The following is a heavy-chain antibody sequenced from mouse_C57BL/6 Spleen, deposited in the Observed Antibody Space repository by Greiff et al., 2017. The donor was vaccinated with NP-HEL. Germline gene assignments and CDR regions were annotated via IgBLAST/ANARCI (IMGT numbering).Heavy chain of an antibody. J-gene: IGHJ4*01. CDR3: ATDYGSSHYYAMDY. CDR1: GFNIKNTY. V-gene: IGHV14-3*01. D-gene: IGHD1-1*01. CDR2: IDPANGNT. Sequence: EVKLQESVAELVRPGASVKLSCTASGFNIKNTYMHWVKQRPEQGLEWIGRIDPANGNTKYAPKFQGKATITADTSSNTAYLQLSSLTSEDTAIYYCATDYGSSHYYAMDYWGQGTSVTVSS.